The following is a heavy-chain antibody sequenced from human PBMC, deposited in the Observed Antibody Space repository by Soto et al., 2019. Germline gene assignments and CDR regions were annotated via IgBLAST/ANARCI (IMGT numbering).Heavy chain of an antibody. V-gene: IGHV1-2*04. D-gene: IGHD3-9*01. Sequence: ASVKVSCKASGYTFTGYYMHWVRQAPGQGLEWMGWINPNSGGTNYAQKFQGWVTMTRDTSISTAYMELSRLRSDDTAVYYCARRHYDILTGYYLDYGMDVWGQGTTVTVS. CDR1: GYTFTGYY. J-gene: IGHJ6*02. CDR3: ARRHYDILTGYYLDYGMDV. CDR2: INPNSGGT.